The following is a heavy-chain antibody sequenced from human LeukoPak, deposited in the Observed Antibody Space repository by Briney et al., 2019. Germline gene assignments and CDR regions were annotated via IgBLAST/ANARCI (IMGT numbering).Heavy chain of an antibody. J-gene: IGHJ4*02. Sequence: GGSLRLPCAASGFTFSSYGMHWVRQAPGKGLEWVSVISGSGGTTYYADSVKGRFTISRDNSKNTLYLQMNSLRAGDTAVYYCAKDTSLDIARVFDSWGQGTLVAVSS. CDR2: ISGSGGTT. D-gene: IGHD5-12*01. CDR3: AKDTSLDIARVFDS. V-gene: IGHV3-23*01. CDR1: GFTFSSYG.